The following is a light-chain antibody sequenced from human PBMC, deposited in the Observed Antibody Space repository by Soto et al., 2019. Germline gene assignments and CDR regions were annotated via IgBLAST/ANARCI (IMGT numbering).Light chain of an antibody. CDR3: QSYDSSLSLYV. Sequence: QPVLTQPPSVSGAPGQRVTISCTGSSSNIGAGYDVHWYQQLPGTAPKLLIYGNSNRPSGVPDRFSGSKSGTSASLAITGLQAADEADYYCQSYDSSLSLYVFGTGTKLTVL. V-gene: IGLV1-40*01. CDR1: SSNIGAGYD. J-gene: IGLJ1*01. CDR2: GNS.